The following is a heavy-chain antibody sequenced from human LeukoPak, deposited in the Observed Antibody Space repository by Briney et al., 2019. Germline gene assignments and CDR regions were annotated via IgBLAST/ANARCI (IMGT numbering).Heavy chain of an antibody. J-gene: IGHJ5*02. CDR1: GFTFSSHA. CDR2: ISSGGDIT. V-gene: IGHV3-23*01. D-gene: IGHD2-8*01. Sequence: GGSLRLSCAVSGFTFSSHAMSWVRQAPGKGLEWGSTISSGGDITYYPDSAKGGFTISRDNSKNTLYLQMDSLRAEDTAVYYCAKTPLGYCSNGICYTGLLGWFDPWGQGTLVTVSS. CDR3: AKTPLGYCSNGICYTGLLGWFDP.